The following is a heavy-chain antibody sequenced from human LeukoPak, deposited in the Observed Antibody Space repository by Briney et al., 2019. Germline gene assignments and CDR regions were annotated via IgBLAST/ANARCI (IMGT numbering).Heavy chain of an antibody. CDR1: GYTFTSYG. V-gene: IGHV1-18*01. J-gene: IGHJ4*02. D-gene: IGHD2-15*01. CDR2: ISAYNGNT. CDR3: ARVTCSGGSCYSADY. Sequence: ASVKVSCKASGYTFTSYGISWVRQAPGQGLEWMGWISAYNGNTNYAQKLQGRVTMTTDTSTSTAYMELRSLRSDDTAVYYCARVTCSGGSCYSADYWGQGTLVTVSS.